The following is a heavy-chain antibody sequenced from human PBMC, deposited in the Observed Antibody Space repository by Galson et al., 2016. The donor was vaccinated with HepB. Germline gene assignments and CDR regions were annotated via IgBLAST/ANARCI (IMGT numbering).Heavy chain of an antibody. J-gene: IGHJ3*02. V-gene: IGHV3-15*07. Sequence: SLRLSCAASGFSFSNAWMNWVRQAPGKGLEWVGRIKSKPDGGTRDYAAPVKGRFSVSRDDSENTLYLQMNSPKTEDSAVYYCATGGSYSTNDPFDIWGQGTMVTVSS. CDR1: GFSFSNAW. CDR2: IKSKPDGGTR. D-gene: IGHD1-26*01. CDR3: ATGGSYSTNDPFDI.